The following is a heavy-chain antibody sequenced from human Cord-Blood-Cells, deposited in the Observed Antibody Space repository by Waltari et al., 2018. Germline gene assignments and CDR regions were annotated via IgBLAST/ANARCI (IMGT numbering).Heavy chain of an antibody. J-gene: IGHJ4*02. Sequence: QVQLVQSGAEVKKPGASVKVSCKASAHNFTRHDINWVRQAPAQGLEWMGWMNPNSGNTGYAQKFQGRVTITRNTSISTAYMELSSLRSEDTAVYYCARAAAGSGVPAARPLDYWGQGTLVTVSS. CDR2: MNPNSGNT. CDR1: AHNFTRHD. V-gene: IGHV1-8*03. CDR3: ARAAAGSGVPAARPLDY. D-gene: IGHD2-2*01.